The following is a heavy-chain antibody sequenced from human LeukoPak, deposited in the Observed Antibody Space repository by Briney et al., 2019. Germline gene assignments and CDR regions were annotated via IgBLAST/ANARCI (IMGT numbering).Heavy chain of an antibody. CDR1: GFTFSNYS. CDR2: ITSSSTV. CDR3: ARDYCSGPKCYFIDY. D-gene: IGHD2-15*01. Sequence: PGGPLRLSCAASGFTFSNYSMNWVRQAPGRGLEGVSYITSSSTVYYAGSVKGRFTISRDNAKNSLFLQMNSLRAEATAVYYCARDYCSGPKCYFIDYWGQGALVTVSS. J-gene: IGHJ4*02. V-gene: IGHV3-48*04.